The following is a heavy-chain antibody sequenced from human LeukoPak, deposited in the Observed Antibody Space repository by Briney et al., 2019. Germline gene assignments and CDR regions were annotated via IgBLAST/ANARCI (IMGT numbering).Heavy chain of an antibody. V-gene: IGHV4-59*08. J-gene: IGHJ2*01. CDR3: ARLGGRYSNDWYFDL. CDR1: GGSISSNY. CDR2: IYYSGST. D-gene: IGHD5-18*01. Sequence: PAETLSLTCIVSGGSISSNYWSWIRQPPGKGLEWIGDIYYSGSTNHNPSLKSRATISLDTSKNQFSLELSSVTAADTAVYYCARLGGRYSNDWYFDLWGRGTLVTVSS.